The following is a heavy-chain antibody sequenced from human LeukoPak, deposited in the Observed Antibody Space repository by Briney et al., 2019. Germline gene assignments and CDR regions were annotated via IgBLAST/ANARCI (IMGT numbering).Heavy chain of an antibody. CDR3: ARKGTDWRGDGMDV. V-gene: IGHV1-8*01. J-gene: IGHJ6*02. CDR2: MNPNSGNT. D-gene: IGHD1-1*01. Sequence: GASVKVSCKASGYTFTSYDINWVRQATGQGLEWMGWMNPNSGNTGYAQKFQGRVTMTRNTSISTAYMELSSLRSEDTAVYYCARKGTDWRGDGMDVWGQGTTVTVSS. CDR1: GYTFTSYD.